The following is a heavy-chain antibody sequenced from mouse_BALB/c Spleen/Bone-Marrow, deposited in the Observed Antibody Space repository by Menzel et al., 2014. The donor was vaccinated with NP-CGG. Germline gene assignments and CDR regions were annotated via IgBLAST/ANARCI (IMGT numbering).Heavy chain of an antibody. J-gene: IGHJ2*01. V-gene: IGHV5-12-2*01. Sequence: DVMLVESGGGLVQPGGSLKLSRAASGFTFSSYTMSWVRQTPEKRLEWVAYISNGGGSTYYPDTVKGRFTISRDNAKNTLYLQMSSLKSEDTAMYYCARGGYYFDYWGQGTTLTVSS. CDR3: ARGGYYFDY. CDR1: GFTFSSYT. CDR2: ISNGGGST.